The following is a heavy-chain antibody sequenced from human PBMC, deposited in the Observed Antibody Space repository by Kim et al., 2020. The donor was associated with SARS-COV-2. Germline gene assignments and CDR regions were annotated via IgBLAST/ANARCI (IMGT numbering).Heavy chain of an antibody. J-gene: IGHJ4*02. Sequence: GGSLRLSCAASGSTFSNSAMSWVRQAPGKGLECVSTISGSGGTTFYTDSVKGRFTISRDNSKNTLYLQMNSLRAENTAVYYCVRGGYNYGLIDYWGQGTL. CDR2: ISGSGGTT. V-gene: IGHV3-23*01. CDR3: VRGGYNYGLIDY. CDR1: GSTFSNSA. D-gene: IGHD5-18*01.